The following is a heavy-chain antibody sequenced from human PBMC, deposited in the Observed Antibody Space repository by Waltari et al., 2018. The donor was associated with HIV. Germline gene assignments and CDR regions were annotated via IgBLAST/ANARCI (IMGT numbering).Heavy chain of an antibody. CDR3: AKGVTQGYYYGMDV. CDR2: ISWNSGTI. D-gene: IGHD5-18*01. CDR1: GFTFDDNA. V-gene: IGHV3-9*01. J-gene: IGHJ6*02. Sequence: EVQLVESGGGLVQPGRSLRVSCAASGFTFDDNAMHWVRQAPGKGLEWVSGISWNSGTIAYADSVKGRFTISRDNAKNSLYLQMNSLRAEDTALYYCAKGVTQGYYYGMDVWGQGTTVTVSS.